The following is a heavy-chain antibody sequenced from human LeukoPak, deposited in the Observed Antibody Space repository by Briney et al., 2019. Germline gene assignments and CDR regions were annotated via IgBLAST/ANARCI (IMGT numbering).Heavy chain of an antibody. D-gene: IGHD6-6*01. CDR2: IYYSGST. V-gene: IGHV4-59*01. CDR1: GGSISSYY. Sequence: SETLSLTCTVSGGSISSYYWSWIRQPPGKGLEWIGYIYYSGSTNHNPSLKSRVTISVDTSKNQFSLKLSSVTAADTAVYYCARESSSSNGWLDFDYWGQGTLVTVSS. J-gene: IGHJ4*02. CDR3: ARESSSSNGWLDFDY.